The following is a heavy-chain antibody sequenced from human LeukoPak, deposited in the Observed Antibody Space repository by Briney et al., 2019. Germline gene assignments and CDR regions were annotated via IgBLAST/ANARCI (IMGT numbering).Heavy chain of an antibody. CDR2: ISGSGGST. V-gene: IGHV3-23*01. Sequence: GGSLRLSCAASGFTFSSYAMSWVRQAPGKGLEWVSAISGSGGSTYYADSVKGWFTISRDNSKNTLYLQMNSLSAEDTAVNSGVNRPDFWSGYSDYYWGQGTLVTVSS. CDR3: VNRPDFWSGYSDYY. CDR1: GFTFSSYA. J-gene: IGHJ4*02. D-gene: IGHD3-3*01.